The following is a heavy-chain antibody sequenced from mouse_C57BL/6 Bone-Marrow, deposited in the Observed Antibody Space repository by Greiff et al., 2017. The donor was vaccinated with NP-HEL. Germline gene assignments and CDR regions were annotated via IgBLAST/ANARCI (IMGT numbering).Heavy chain of an antibody. J-gene: IGHJ4*01. CDR1: GFSLTSYG. V-gene: IGHV2-2*01. CDR3: ARNCPIYYDYGYAMDY. CDR2: IWSGGST. D-gene: IGHD2-4*01. Sequence: VKVMESGPGLVQPSQSLSITCTVSGFSLTSYGVHWVRQSPGKGLEWLGVIWSGGSTDYNAAFISRLSISKDNSKSQVFFKMNSLQADDTAIYYCARNCPIYYDYGYAMDYWGQGTSVTVSS.